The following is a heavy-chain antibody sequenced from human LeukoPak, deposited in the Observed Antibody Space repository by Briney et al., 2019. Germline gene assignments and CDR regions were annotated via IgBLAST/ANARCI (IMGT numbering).Heavy chain of an antibody. CDR2: IIPIFGTA. J-gene: IGHJ4*02. V-gene: IGHV1-69*06. Sequence: GASVKVSCKASGGTFSSYAISWVRQAPGQGLEWMGGIIPIFGTANYAQKFQGRVTITADKSTSTAYMELSSLRSEDTAVYYCARVPIGVVIAQAPEYYFDYWGQGTLVTVSS. CDR3: ARVPIGVVIAQAPEYYFDY. D-gene: IGHD3-3*01. CDR1: GGTFSSYA.